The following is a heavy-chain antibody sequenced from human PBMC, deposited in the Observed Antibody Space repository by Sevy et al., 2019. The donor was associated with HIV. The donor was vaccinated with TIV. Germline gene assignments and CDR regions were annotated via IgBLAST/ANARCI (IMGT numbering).Heavy chain of an antibody. V-gene: IGHV3-30*18. CDR3: AKERFGWGSGSYYDFDY. CDR2: ISHDGSNK. J-gene: IGHJ4*02. D-gene: IGHD3-10*01. Sequence: QLGGSLRLSCAASGFTFSNYAMHWVRQAPGKGLAWVLVISHDGSNKYYADSVKGRFTISRDNSKNTLYLQMNSLRPEDTAMYYCAKERFGWGSGSYYDFDYWGQGTLVTVSS. CDR1: GFTFSNYA.